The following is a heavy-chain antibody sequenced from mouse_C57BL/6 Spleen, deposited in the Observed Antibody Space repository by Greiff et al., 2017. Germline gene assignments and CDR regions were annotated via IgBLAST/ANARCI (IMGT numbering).Heavy chain of an antibody. D-gene: IGHD2-4*01. CDR2: ISYDGSN. CDR1: GYSITSGYY. Sequence: EVQLQQSGPGLVKPSQSLSLTCSVTGYSITSGYYWYWIRQFPGNKLEWMGNISYDGSNNYNPSIKNRITITRDTSKNQFFLKLNSVTTEDTATYYCARVDYDYEGYFDYWGQGTTLTVSS. J-gene: IGHJ2*01. CDR3: ARVDYDYEGYFDY. V-gene: IGHV3-6*01.